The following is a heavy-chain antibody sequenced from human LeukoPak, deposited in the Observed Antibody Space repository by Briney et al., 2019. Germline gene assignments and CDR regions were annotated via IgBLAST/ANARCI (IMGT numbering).Heavy chain of an antibody. CDR3: VRARISAGGAGFDY. J-gene: IGHJ4*02. V-gene: IGHV3-7*01. CDR1: GFTCGSHW. D-gene: IGHD6-13*01. CDR2: VKQDGSEK. Sequence: GGALRLSCADSGFTCGSHWMSGVREAPGKGQKRVANVKQDGSEKAYVDSVKGRFTIFRDNAKNSLYLQMNSLRADDTAVYYCVRARISAGGAGFDYWGQGTLVTVSS.